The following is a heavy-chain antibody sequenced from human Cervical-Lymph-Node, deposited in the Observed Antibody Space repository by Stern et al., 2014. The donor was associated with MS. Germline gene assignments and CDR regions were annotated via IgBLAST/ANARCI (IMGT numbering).Heavy chain of an antibody. J-gene: IGHJ4*02. CDR2: IYSGGST. CDR3: ARVSSGGFHFDY. D-gene: IGHD3-16*01. Sequence: EVQLEESGGGLVQPGGSPRLSCAASGFTVSSNYMSWVRQAPGKGLEWVSVIYSGGSTYYADSVKGRFTISRDNSKNTLYLQMNSLRAEDTAVYYCARVSSGGFHFDYWGQGTLVTVSS. CDR1: GFTVSSNY. V-gene: IGHV3-66*02.